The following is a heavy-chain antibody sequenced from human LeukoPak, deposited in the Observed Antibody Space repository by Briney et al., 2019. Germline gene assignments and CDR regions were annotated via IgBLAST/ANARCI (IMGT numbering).Heavy chain of an antibody. D-gene: IGHD6-25*01. V-gene: IGHV1-8*03. J-gene: IGHJ4*02. Sequence: ASVTVSRKASGYTFTNYHINWVRQATGQGLEWMGWMNPNNGDSGYAQKFQGRVAITRDTSISTSYMELRSLSSDDTAVYFCARTTSFTASGYDYWGQGTLVTVSS. CDR2: MNPNNGDS. CDR3: ARTTSFTASGYDY. CDR1: GYTFTNYH.